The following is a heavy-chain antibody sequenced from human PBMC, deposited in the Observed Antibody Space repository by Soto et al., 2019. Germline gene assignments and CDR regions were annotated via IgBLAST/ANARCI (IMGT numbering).Heavy chain of an antibody. J-gene: IGHJ6*02. Sequence: ASVKVSCKASGYTFTMYDINCVLQSTLQWLEWMGCMNPNSGNTGYAQKFQGRVTMTRNTSISTAYMELSSLRSEDTAVYYCARVYSSSWYYYYGMDVWGQGTTVTVSS. CDR2: MNPNSGNT. D-gene: IGHD6-13*01. CDR3: ARVYSSSWYYYYGMDV. V-gene: IGHV1-8*01. CDR1: GYTFTMYD.